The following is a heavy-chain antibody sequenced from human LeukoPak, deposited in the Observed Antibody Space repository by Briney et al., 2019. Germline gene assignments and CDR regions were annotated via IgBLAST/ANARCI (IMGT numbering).Heavy chain of an antibody. CDR1: GYTFTSYD. V-gene: IGHV1-8*03. J-gene: IGHJ6*03. CDR3: ARARIAARPEDYYYYMDV. D-gene: IGHD6-6*01. CDR2: MNPNSGNT. Sequence: ASVKVPCKASGYTFTSYDINWVRQATGQGLEWMGWMNPNSGNTGYAQKFQGRVTITRNTSISTAYMELSSLRSEDTAVYYCARARIAARPEDYYYYMDVWGKGTTVTVSS.